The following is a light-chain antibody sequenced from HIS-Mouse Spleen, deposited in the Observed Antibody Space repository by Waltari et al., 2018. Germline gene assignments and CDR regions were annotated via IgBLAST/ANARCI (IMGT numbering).Light chain of an antibody. J-gene: IGLJ3*02. Sequence: QSALTQHVSVSGSPGQSLTISCPGPSGHVGGCSYVAWYQHHPGKAPQLMIYEVSNQPSGVSNRFAGSKSGNTASLTISGLQAEDEADYYCSSYTSSSTLVFGGGTKLTVL. CDR3: SSYTSSSTLV. CDR2: EVS. V-gene: IGLV2-14*01. CDR1: SGHVGGCSY.